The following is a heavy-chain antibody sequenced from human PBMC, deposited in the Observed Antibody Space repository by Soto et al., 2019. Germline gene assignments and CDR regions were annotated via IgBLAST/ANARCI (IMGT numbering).Heavy chain of an antibody. CDR2: IKTKTDGGTT. Sequence: SGGSLRLSCAASRFTFSNAWMTWVRQAPGKGLEWVGRIKTKTDGGTTDYAAPVKGRFTISRDDSKNTLNLQMNSLKTEDTAVYYCTTGARLQLAAGDYNYYGMDAWGPGTTVTVSS. J-gene: IGHJ6*02. CDR1: RFTFSNAW. V-gene: IGHV3-15*01. CDR3: TTGARLQLAAGDYNYYGMDA. D-gene: IGHD6-6*01.